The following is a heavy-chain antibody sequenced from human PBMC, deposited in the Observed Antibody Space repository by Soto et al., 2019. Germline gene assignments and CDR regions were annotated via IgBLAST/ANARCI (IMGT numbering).Heavy chain of an antibody. CDR2: IYYSGST. Sequence: QVQLQESGPGLVKPSQTLSLTCTVSCGSISSGGYYWIWLRQHPGKGLEWIGYIYYSGSTYYNPSLTSRVTIAVDTSKNQFSLKLRSVTAADTAVYYCARESIAAAGTPFDYWGQGTLVTVSS. V-gene: IGHV4-31*03. D-gene: IGHD6-13*01. CDR3: ARESIAAAGTPFDY. J-gene: IGHJ4*02. CDR1: CGSISSGGYY.